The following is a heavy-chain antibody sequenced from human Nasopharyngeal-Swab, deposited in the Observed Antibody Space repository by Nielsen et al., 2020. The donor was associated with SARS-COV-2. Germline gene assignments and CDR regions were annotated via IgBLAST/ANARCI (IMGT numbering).Heavy chain of an antibody. CDR2: ISSGSDYT. D-gene: IGHD3-16*02. CDR3: ARGSYDFAWGTFRRPSPAGREYSYHYMDV. CDR1: GFTFSEYY. J-gene: IGHJ6*03. Sequence: GESLKISCAASGFTFSEYYMNWIRQTPEKGPECIAVISSGSDYTDYADSVKGRFTVSRNNAQRSLSLQLSSLRAEDTAIYYCARGSYDFAWGTFRRPSPAGREYSYHYMDVWGKGTTVTVSS. V-gene: IGHV3-11*03.